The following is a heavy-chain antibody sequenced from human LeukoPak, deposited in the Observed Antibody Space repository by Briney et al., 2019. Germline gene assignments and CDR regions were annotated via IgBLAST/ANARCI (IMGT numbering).Heavy chain of an antibody. CDR3: ARDSSGWYGGFFFDF. CDR1: GGTFSNYA. J-gene: IGHJ4*02. CDR2: IIPIFDSV. D-gene: IGHD6-19*01. Sequence: GSSVKVSCKASGGTFSNYAISWVRQAPGRGLEWMGSIIPIFDSVNYAQKFQGRVMITADKSTSTAYMDLSSLRSEDTAVYYCARDSSGWYGGFFFDFWGQGTLVTVSS. V-gene: IGHV1-69*06.